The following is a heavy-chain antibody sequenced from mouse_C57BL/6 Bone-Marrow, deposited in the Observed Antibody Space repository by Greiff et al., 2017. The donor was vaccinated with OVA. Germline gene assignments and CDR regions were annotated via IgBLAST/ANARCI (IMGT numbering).Heavy chain of an antibody. Sequence: EVKLVESGGGLVKPGGSLKLSCAASGFTFSSYAMSWVRQTPEKRLEWVATISDGGCYTYYPDNVKGRFTISRDNAKNNLYLQMSHLKSEDTAMYYCAREEGDYGGFAYWGQGTLVTVSA. CDR3: AREEGDYGGFAY. J-gene: IGHJ3*01. CDR2: ISDGGCYT. CDR1: GFTFSSYA. D-gene: IGHD2-4*01. V-gene: IGHV5-4*01.